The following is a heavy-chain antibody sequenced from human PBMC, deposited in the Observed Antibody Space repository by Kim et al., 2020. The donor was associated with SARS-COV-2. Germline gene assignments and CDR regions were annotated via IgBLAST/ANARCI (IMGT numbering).Heavy chain of an antibody. J-gene: IGHJ4*01. V-gene: IGHV3-23*01. Sequence: GGSLRLSCAASGFTFSSYVMSWVRQAPGKGLEWVSAITGNGGTTYYADSVKGRFTIFRDNSKDTFYLQMNSLRAEDTAVYYCAKTPGGYTYGRFYFDSWG. CDR1: GFTFSSYV. CDR3: AKTPGGYTYGRFYFDS. CDR2: ITGNGGTT. D-gene: IGHD5-18*01.